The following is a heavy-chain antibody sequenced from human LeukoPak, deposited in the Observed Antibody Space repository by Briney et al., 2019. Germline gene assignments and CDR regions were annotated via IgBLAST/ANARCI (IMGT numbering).Heavy chain of an antibody. D-gene: IGHD4-17*01. V-gene: IGHV3-11*01. CDR1: GFTFSDYY. CDR3: ARDGRGDYGRYYYYYYMDV. Sequence: PGGSLRLSCAASGFTFSDYYMTWIRQAPGKGLEWVSYISSSGTTIYYADSVKGRFTISRDNAKNSLYLQMNSLRAEDTAVYYCARDGRGDYGRYYYYYYMDVWGKGTTVTVSS. J-gene: IGHJ6*03. CDR2: ISSSGTTI.